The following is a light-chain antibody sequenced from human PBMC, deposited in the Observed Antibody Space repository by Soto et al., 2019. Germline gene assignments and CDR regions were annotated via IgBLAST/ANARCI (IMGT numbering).Light chain of an antibody. CDR1: QSVSSSF. CDR3: QQYGSSPHT. J-gene: IGKJ5*01. CDR2: DAY. V-gene: IGKV3D-20*01. Sequence: EVVLTQSPGTLSLSPGERATLSCRASQSVSSSFLAWYQQKPGLAPRLLIYDAYIRATGIPDRFSGSGSGTDFTLTISRLEPEDFAVYYCQQYGSSPHTFGQGTRLEIK.